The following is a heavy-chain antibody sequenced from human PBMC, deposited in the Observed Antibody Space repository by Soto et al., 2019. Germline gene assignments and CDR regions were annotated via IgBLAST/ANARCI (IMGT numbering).Heavy chain of an antibody. CDR2: INAGNGNT. D-gene: IGHD6-13*01. CDR1: GYTFTSYA. J-gene: IGHJ4*02. CDR3: ARDGEGYSSSWYQNQLDY. V-gene: IGHV1-3*01. Sequence: ASVKVSCKASGYTFTSYAMHWVRQAPGQRLEWMGWINAGNGNTKYSQKFQGRVTITRDTSASTAYMELSSLRSEDTAVYYCARDGEGYSSSWYQNQLDYWGQGTLVTVSS.